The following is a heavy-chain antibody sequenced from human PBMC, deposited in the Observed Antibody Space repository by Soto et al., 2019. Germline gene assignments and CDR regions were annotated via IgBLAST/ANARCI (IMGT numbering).Heavy chain of an antibody. V-gene: IGHV4-39*01. J-gene: IGHJ4*02. CDR1: GGSISSSSYY. CDR3: ASSLAGTEGGPFDY. Sequence: SETLSLTCTVSGGSISSSSYYWGWIRQPPGKGLEWIGSIYYSGSTYYNPSLKGRVTISVDTSKNQFSLELSSVTAADTAVYYCASSLAGTEGGPFDYWGQGTLVTVSS. D-gene: IGHD6-13*01. CDR2: IYYSGST.